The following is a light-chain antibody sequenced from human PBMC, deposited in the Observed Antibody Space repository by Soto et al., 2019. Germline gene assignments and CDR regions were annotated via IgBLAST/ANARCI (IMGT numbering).Light chain of an antibody. V-gene: IGKV1-5*01. CDR3: QQYTSYSWT. Sequence: DIQMTQSPCTLSASVGDRVTITCRASQSINSWLAWYQQKPGKAPQILIYDASTLKSGVPSRFSANGSGTVFTLIISSLQPDDFATYYCQQYTSYSWTFGQGTKVEI. CDR2: DAS. CDR1: QSINSW. J-gene: IGKJ1*01.